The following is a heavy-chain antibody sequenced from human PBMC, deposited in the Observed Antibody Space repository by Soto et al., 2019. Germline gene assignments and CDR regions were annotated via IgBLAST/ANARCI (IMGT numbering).Heavy chain of an antibody. CDR2: IYYSGST. V-gene: IGHV4-59*01. CDR3: ARVTLSWFDP. J-gene: IGHJ5*02. CDR1: GGSISSNY. Sequence: QVQLQESGPGLVKPSETLSLTCTVSGGSISSNYWSWIRQPPGKGLEWIGYIYYSGSTNYNPSLKSRVTISVDTSKNQFSLKLSSVTAADTAVYYCARVTLSWFDPWGQGTLVTVSS.